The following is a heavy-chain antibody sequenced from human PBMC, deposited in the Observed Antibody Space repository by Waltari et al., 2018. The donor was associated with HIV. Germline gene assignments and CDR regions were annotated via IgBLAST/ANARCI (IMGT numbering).Heavy chain of an antibody. J-gene: IGHJ4*02. Sequence: QSGSQVVKPRTAVTLACRVSGYKFSAFYLHWVKKAPKKTFEWLGRIDPENGDAISADLFQTRLTITVDSSSKTCFLKLIDVTTDDSAVYYCLSDSGFWGQGSLVTV. V-gene: IGHV1-69-2*01. CDR2: IDPENGDA. D-gene: IGHD1-26*01. CDR1: GYKFSAFY. CDR3: LSDSGF.